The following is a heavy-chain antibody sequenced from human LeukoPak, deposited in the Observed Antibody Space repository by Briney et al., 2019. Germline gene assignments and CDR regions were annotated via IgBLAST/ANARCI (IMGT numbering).Heavy chain of an antibody. J-gene: IGHJ3*01. CDR3: ARVAYYRVTADQITDAFDV. V-gene: IGHV3-21*01. CDR1: GFTFSRYT. D-gene: IGHD2-21*02. Sequence: GGPLRLSCAGSGFTFSRYTFNWVRQAPGRGLEWVSAISGDSKYIYYTDSVKGRFTISRDNAKNSVFLQMNSLRAEDTAVYFCARVAYYRVTADQITDAFDVWGHGTVVTVSS. CDR2: ISGDSKYI.